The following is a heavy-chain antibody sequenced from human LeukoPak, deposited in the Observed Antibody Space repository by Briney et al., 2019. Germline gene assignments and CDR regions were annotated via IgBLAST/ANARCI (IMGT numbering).Heavy chain of an antibody. CDR3: ARVGISLSVIPYYFDY. D-gene: IGHD3-3*01. CDR2: SKNKPNSYST. V-gene: IGHV3-72*01. Sequence: GGSLRLSCAASGFTFSVYWMSWVRQAPGKGPEWVGRSKNKPNSYSTEYAASVKGRFTISRDVSRSSLFLQMNSLKTEDTAVYYCARVGISLSVIPYYFDYWGQGTLVTVSS. J-gene: IGHJ4*02. CDR1: GFTFSVYW.